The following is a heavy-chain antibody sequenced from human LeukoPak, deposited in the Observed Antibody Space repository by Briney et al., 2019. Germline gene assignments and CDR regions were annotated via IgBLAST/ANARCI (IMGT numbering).Heavy chain of an antibody. CDR1: GYSFTSYW. CDR3: ARQSVEMATTEGSFDY. Sequence: GESLKISCKGSGYSFTSYWIGWVRQMPEKRLEWMGIIYPGDSDTRYSPSFQGQVTISADTSISTAYLQWSSLKASDTAMYYCARQSVEMATTEGSFDYWGQGTLVTVSS. J-gene: IGHJ4*02. V-gene: IGHV5-51*01. D-gene: IGHD5-24*01. CDR2: IYPGDSDT.